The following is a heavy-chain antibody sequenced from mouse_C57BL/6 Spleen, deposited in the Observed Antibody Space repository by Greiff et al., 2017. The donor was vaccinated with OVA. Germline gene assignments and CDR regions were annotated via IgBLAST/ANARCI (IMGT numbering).Heavy chain of an antibody. J-gene: IGHJ4*01. CDR3: ARREDDGYYGAMDY. CDR1: GYSFTGYF. Sequence: EVQLQESGPELVKPGDSVKISCKASGYSFTGYFMNWVMQSHGKSLEWIGRINPYNGDTFYNQKFKGKATLTVDKSSSTAHMELRSLTSEDSAVYYCARREDDGYYGAMDYWGQGTSVTVSS. CDR2: INPYNGDT. V-gene: IGHV1-20*01. D-gene: IGHD2-3*01.